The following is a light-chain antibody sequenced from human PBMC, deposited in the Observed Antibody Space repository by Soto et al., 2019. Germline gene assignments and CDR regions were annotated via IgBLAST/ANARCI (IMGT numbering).Light chain of an antibody. V-gene: IGKV1-9*01. CDR2: VAS. CDR1: QGISYN. Sequence: DIQLTQSPSFLSASVGDRVTITCRASQGISYNLAWYQQKPGKAPKLLISVASTLQSGVPSRFSGSGSGTEFTLTISSLQPEEFATYYCKKLNSYPVTVGTGNKVDIK. CDR3: KKLNSYPVT. J-gene: IGKJ3*01.